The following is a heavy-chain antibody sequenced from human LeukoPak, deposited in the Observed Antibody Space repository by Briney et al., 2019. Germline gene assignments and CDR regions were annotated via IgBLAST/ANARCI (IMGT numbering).Heavy chain of an antibody. V-gene: IGHV3-48*04. CDR3: ARESGYSPPRY. CDR2: ISSSSSTI. CDR1: GFTFSSYS. Sequence: GGSLRLSCAASGFTFSSYSMNWVRQAPGKGLEWVSYISSSSSTIYYADSVKGRFTISRDNAKDSLYLQMNSLRAEDTAVYYCARESGYSPPRYWGQGTLVTVSS. J-gene: IGHJ4*02. D-gene: IGHD3-22*01.